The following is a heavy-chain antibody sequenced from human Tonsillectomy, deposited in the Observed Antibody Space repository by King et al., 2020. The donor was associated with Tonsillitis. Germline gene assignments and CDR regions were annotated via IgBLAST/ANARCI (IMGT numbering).Heavy chain of an antibody. Sequence: VQLVESGGGLVQPGGSLRLSCAASGFTFSTYAMNWVRQAPGKGLEWVSAISNSGGSTYYADSVKGRFTISRDNSKNTLYLQMNSLRAEDTAVYYCAKSLALGSGSYGNDYWGQGTLVTVSS. V-gene: IGHV3-23*04. CDR3: AKSLALGSGSYGNDY. CDR2: ISNSGGST. J-gene: IGHJ4*02. D-gene: IGHD3-10*01. CDR1: GFTFSTYA.